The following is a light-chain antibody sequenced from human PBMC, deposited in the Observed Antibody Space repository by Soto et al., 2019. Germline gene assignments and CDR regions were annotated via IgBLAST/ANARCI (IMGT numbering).Light chain of an antibody. CDR2: GAS. CDR1: QSVSSN. V-gene: IGKV3-15*01. J-gene: IGKJ5*01. CDR3: QQYNDWPPIT. Sequence: EIVMTQSPATLPVSPGERATLSCSSGQSVSSNLAWYQQKPGQAPRLLIYGASTRATGVPARFSGGGSGTEFTLTISSLQSEDFAVYYCQQYNDWPPITFGQGTRLEIK.